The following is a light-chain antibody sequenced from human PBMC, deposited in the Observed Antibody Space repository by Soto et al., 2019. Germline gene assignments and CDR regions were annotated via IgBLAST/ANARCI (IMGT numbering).Light chain of an antibody. CDR1: SSDVGLYDY. V-gene: IGLV2-14*01. CDR3: SSYTSDSSYV. J-gene: IGLJ1*01. CDR2: AVS. Sequence: QSALTQPASVSGSPGQSSTISCTGTSSDVGLYDYVSWYQQHPGKAPQLMIYAVSNRPSGVSNRFSASKSGNTASLFISGLQAEDEADYYCSSYTSDSSYVFGSGTKVTVL.